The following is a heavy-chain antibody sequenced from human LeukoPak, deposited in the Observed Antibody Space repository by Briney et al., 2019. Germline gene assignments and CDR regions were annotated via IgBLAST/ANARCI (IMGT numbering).Heavy chain of an antibody. CDR2: ISTSGGGT. Sequence: PGGSLRLSCATSGFTFSTYAMTWVRQAPGKGLEWVSAISTSGGGTNYADSVKGRFTISRDNSKNTLYLQMNSLGAEDTAVYYCAKGSRGSPYTSSDYWGQGTLVTVSS. CDR3: AKGSRGSPYTSSDY. J-gene: IGHJ4*02. V-gene: IGHV3-23*01. D-gene: IGHD1-26*01. CDR1: GFTFSTYA.